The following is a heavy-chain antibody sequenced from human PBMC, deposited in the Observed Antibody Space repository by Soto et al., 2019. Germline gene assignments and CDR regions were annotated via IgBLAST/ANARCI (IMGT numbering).Heavy chain of an antibody. CDR3: AKDHLSGWYYFDY. CDR2: ISGSGGST. V-gene: IGHV3-23*01. D-gene: IGHD6-19*01. Sequence: GGSLRLSCAASGFTFGSYAMSWVRQAPGKGLEWVSAISGSGGSTYYADSVKGRFTISRDNSKNTLYLQMNSLRAEDTAVYYCAKDHLSGWYYFDYWGQGTLVTVSS. CDR1: GFTFGSYA. J-gene: IGHJ4*02.